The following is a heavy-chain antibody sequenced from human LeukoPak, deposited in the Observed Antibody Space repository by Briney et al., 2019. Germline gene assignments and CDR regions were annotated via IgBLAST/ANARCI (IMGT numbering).Heavy chain of an antibody. CDR3: ARSSAMIVVVPRHWFDP. V-gene: IGHV4-31*03. CDR1: GGSISSGGYY. Sequence: EPSETLSLTCTVSGGSISSGGYYWSWIRQHPGKGLEWIGYIYYSGSTYYNPSLKSRVTISVDTSKNQFSLKLSSVTAADTAVYYCARSSAMIVVVPRHWFDPWGQGTLVTVSS. D-gene: IGHD3-22*01. CDR2: IYYSGST. J-gene: IGHJ5*02.